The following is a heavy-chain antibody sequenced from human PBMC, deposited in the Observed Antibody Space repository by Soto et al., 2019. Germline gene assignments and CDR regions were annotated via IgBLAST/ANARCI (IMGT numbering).Heavy chain of an antibody. J-gene: IGHJ4*02. D-gene: IGHD3-22*01. CDR1: GFTVSSNY. V-gene: IGHV3-66*01. Sequence: EVQLVESRGGLVQPGGSLRLSCAASGFTVSSNYMSWVRQAPGKGLEWVSVIYSGGSTYYADSVKGRFTISRDNSKNTLYLQMNSLRAEDTAVYYCARDSGYYPRGYWGQGTLVTVSS. CDR3: ARDSGYYPRGY. CDR2: IYSGGST.